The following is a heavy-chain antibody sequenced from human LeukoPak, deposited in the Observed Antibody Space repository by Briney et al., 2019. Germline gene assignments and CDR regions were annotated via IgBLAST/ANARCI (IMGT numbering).Heavy chain of an antibody. CDR1: GGSISSYY. CDR2: IYYSGST. D-gene: IGHD3-10*01. V-gene: IGHV4-59*12. CDR3: ARGVYYYGSGSYYSSGMFDP. J-gene: IGHJ5*02. Sequence: SETLSLTCTVSGGSISSYYWSWIRQPPGKGLEWIGYIYYSGSTNYNPSLKSRVTISVDTSKNQFSLKLSSVTAADTAVYYCARGVYYYGSGSYYSSGMFDPWGQGTLVTVSS.